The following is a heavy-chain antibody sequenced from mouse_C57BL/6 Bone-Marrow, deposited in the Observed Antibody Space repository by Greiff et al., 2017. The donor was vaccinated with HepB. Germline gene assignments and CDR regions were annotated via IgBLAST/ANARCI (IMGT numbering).Heavy chain of an antibody. CDR3: VSGGYGSSYDAY. J-gene: IGHJ3*01. D-gene: IGHD1-1*01. CDR1: GFTFNTYA. CDR2: IRSKSSNYAT. Sequence: EVQVVESGGGLVQPKGSLKLSCAASGFTFNTYAMHWVRQAPGKGLEWVARIRSKSSNYATYYADSVKDRFTISRDDSQSMLYLQMNNLKTEDTAMYYCVSGGYGSSYDAYWGQGTLVTVSA. V-gene: IGHV10-3*01.